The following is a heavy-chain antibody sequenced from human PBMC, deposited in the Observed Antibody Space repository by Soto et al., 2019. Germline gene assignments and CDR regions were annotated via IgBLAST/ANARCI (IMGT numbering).Heavy chain of an antibody. D-gene: IGHD2-15*01. CDR1: GGSISSGGYS. V-gene: IGHV4-30-2*01. J-gene: IGHJ4*02. CDR3: ARGSLVAATGHFDY. Sequence: QLQLQESGSGLVKPSQTLSLTCAVSGGSISSGGYSWSWIRQPPGKGLEWIGYIYHSGSTYYNPSLNSRVTLSVDRSKNQFSLKLSSVTAADTAVYYCARGSLVAATGHFDYWGQGTLVTVSS. CDR2: IYHSGST.